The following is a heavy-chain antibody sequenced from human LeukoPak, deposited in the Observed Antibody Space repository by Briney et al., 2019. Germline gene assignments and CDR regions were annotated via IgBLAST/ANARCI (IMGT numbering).Heavy chain of an antibody. CDR3: ARGGVYDSSGYYTDDAFDI. CDR1: GFTFSSYA. Sequence: GGSLRLSCAASGFTFSSYAMHWVRQAPGKGLEYVSAISSNGGSTYYADSVKGRFTISRDNSKNTLYLQMGSLRAKDMAVYYCARGGVYDSSGYYTDDAFDIWGQGTMVTVSS. J-gene: IGHJ3*02. D-gene: IGHD3-22*01. CDR2: ISSNGGST. V-gene: IGHV3-64*02.